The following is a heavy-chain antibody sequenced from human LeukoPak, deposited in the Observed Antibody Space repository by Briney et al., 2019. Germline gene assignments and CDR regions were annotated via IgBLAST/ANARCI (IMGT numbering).Heavy chain of an antibody. J-gene: IGHJ4*02. CDR3: AKGYDFWMDY. D-gene: IGHD3-3*01. CDR1: GFTFSSYG. Sequence: PGGSLRLSCAASGFTFSSYGMHWVRQAPGKGLEWEAFIRYDGSNKYYADSVKGRFTISRDNSKNTVYLQMNSLRAEDTAVYYCAKGYDFWMDYWGQGTLVTVSS. CDR2: IRYDGSNK. V-gene: IGHV3-30*02.